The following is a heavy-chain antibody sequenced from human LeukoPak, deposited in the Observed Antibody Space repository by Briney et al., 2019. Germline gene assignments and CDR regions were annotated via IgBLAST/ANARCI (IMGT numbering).Heavy chain of an antibody. CDR2: ISWNSGSI. CDR3: AKASYGSGTIFDY. J-gene: IGHJ4*02. CDR1: GFTFDDYA. Sequence: GGSLRLSCAASGFTFDDYAVHWVRQAPGKGLEWVSGISWNSGSIGYADSVKGRFTISRDNAKNSLYLQMNSLRAEDTALYYCAKASYGSGTIFDYWGQGTLVTVSS. V-gene: IGHV3-9*01. D-gene: IGHD3-10*01.